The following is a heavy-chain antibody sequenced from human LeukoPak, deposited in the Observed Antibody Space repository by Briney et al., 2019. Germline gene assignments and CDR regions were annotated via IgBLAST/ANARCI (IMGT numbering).Heavy chain of an antibody. CDR2: ISSSSSYI. CDR3: ARDSGGGTGY. Sequence: GGSLRLSCAASGFTFSSYRMNWVRQAPGKGLEWVSSISSSSSYIYYAYSVKGRFTISRDNAKNSLYLQMNSPRAEDTAVYYCARDSGGGTGYWGQGTLVTVSS. CDR1: GFTFSSYR. V-gene: IGHV3-21*01. J-gene: IGHJ4*02. D-gene: IGHD1-1*01.